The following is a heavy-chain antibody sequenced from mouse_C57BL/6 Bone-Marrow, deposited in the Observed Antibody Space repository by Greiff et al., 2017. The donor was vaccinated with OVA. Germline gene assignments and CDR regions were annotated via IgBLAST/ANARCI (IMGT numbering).Heavy chain of an antibody. J-gene: IGHJ2*01. CDR3: VRQEGLLSFDY. CDR1: GFSFNTYA. Sequence: EVMLVESGGGLVQPKGSLKLSCAASGFSFNTYAMNWVRQAPGKGLEWVARIRSKSNNYATYYADSVKDRFTISRDDSESMLYLQMNNLKTEDTAMYYCVRQEGLLSFDYWGQGTTLTVSS. D-gene: IGHD2-3*01. V-gene: IGHV10-1*01. CDR2: IRSKSNNYAT.